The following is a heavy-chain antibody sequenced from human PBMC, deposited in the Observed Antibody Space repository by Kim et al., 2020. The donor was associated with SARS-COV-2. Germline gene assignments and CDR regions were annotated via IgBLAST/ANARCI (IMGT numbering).Heavy chain of an antibody. CDR1: GFTFTSSA. CDR2: IVVGSGNT. D-gene: IGHD3-22*01. J-gene: IGHJ6*02. Sequence: SVKVSCKASGFTFTSSAVQWVRQARGQRLEWIGWIVVGSGNTNYAQKFQERVTITRDMSTSTAYMELSSLRSEDTAVYYCAAEVTMIANYYYGMDVWGQGTTVTVSS. V-gene: IGHV1-58*01. CDR3: AAEVTMIANYYYGMDV.